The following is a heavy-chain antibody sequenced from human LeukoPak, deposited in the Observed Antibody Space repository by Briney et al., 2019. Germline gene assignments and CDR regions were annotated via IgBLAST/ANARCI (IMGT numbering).Heavy chain of an antibody. CDR1: GYTFTNFG. CDR2: INPNSGGT. Sequence: ASVKVSCKASGYTFTNFGISWVRQAPGQGLEWMGWINPNSGGTNYAQKFQGRVTMTRDTSISTAYMELSRLRSDDTAVYYCARDGRYYGSGSDPWGQGTLVTVSS. CDR3: ARDGRYYGSGSDP. J-gene: IGHJ5*02. V-gene: IGHV1-2*02. D-gene: IGHD3-10*01.